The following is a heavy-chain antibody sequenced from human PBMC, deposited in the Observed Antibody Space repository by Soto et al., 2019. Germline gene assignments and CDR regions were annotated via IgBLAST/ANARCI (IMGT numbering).Heavy chain of an antibody. Sequence: HPGGSLRLSCAASGFTFSNYAMSWVRQAPGEGLEWVSTISGSGDSTYYADSVKGRFSISRDNSKSTLYLRVNSLRADDTAVYYCAQGPNKAMPGRDYWGQGALVTVSS. CDR1: GFTFSNYA. CDR3: AQGPNKAMPGRDY. J-gene: IGHJ4*02. CDR2: ISGSGDST. V-gene: IGHV3-23*01. D-gene: IGHD2-2*01.